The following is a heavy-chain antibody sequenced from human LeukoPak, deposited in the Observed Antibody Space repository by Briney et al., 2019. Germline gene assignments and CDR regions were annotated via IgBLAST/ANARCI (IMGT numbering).Heavy chain of an antibody. Sequence: GGSLRLSCAASGFTFSSYAMSWVRQAPGKGLEWVSAISGSGGSTYYADSVKGRFTISRNNSKNTLYLQMNSLRAEDTAVYYCAKAPHDYGDYLAAFDIWGQGTMVTVSS. J-gene: IGHJ3*02. D-gene: IGHD4-17*01. CDR3: AKAPHDYGDYLAAFDI. CDR2: ISGSGGST. CDR1: GFTFSSYA. V-gene: IGHV3-23*01.